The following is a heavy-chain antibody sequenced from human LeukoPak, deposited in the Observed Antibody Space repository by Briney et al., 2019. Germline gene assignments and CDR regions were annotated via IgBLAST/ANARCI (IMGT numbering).Heavy chain of an antibody. D-gene: IGHD3-16*01. V-gene: IGHV1-69*13. CDR1: GGTFSSYA. CDR2: IIPIFGTA. CDR3: VSLQGDTGDDY. J-gene: IGHJ4*02. Sequence: ASVKVSCKASGGTFSSYAISWVRQAPGQGLEWMGGIIPIFGTANYAQKFQGRVTITADESTSTAYMELSSLSSEDTAVYYCVSLQGDTGDDYWGQGTLVTVSS.